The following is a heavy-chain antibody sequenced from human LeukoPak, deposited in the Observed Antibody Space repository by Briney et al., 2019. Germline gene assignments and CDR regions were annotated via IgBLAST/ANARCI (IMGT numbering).Heavy chain of an antibody. CDR2: IKQDGSEK. D-gene: IGHD3-10*01. CDR1: GITFSNYW. V-gene: IGHV3-7*01. J-gene: IGHJ4*02. Sequence: PGGSLRLSCAGSGITFSNYWMTWDRQAPGKGLEWVATIKQDGSEKYYVDSEKGRFTISRDNTKNSLYLQMNSLRAEDTAVYYCARGLWYGVVWGQGTLVTVSS. CDR3: ARGLWYGVV.